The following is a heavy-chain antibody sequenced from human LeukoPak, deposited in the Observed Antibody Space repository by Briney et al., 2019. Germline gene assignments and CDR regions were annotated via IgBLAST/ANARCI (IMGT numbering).Heavy chain of an antibody. CDR3: ARGTSIAVAGTLDY. D-gene: IGHD6-19*01. J-gene: IGHJ4*02. V-gene: IGHV1-69*13. CDR1: GGTFSSYA. Sequence: SVEVSCKASGGTFSSYAISWVRQAPGQGLEWMGGIIPIFGTANYAQKFQGRVTITADESTSTAYMELSSLRSEDTAVYYCARGTSIAVAGTLDYWGQGTLVTVPS. CDR2: IIPIFGTA.